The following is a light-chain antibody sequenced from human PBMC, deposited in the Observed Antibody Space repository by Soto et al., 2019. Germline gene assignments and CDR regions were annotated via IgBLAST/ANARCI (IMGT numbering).Light chain of an antibody. Sequence: EIVLTKSHGTLSLSPGERATLSCRASQRISDSYLAWYQQKPGQAPRLLIYGTSSRATGIPDRFSGSGSGTDFTLTISRLEPEDSAVYYCHQYGASQTFGQGTKVDIK. V-gene: IGKV3-20*01. CDR1: QRISDSY. CDR2: GTS. CDR3: HQYGASQT. J-gene: IGKJ1*01.